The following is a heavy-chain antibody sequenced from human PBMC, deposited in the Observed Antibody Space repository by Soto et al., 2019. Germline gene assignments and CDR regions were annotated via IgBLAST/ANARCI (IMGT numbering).Heavy chain of an antibody. CDR2: INHSGST. CDR3: ARGPGYCSGGSCYYRYFQH. J-gene: IGHJ1*01. CDR1: GGSFSGYY. Sequence: TLSLTCAVYGGSFSGYYWSWIRQPPGKGLEWIGEINHSGSTNYNPSLKSRVTISVDTSKNQFSLKLSSVTAADTAVYYCARGPGYCSGGSCYYRYFQHWGQGTLVTVSS. V-gene: IGHV4-34*01. D-gene: IGHD2-15*01.